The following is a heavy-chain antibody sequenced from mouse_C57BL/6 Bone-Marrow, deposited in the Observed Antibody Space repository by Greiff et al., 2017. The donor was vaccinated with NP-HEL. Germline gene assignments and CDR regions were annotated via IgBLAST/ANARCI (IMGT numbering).Heavy chain of an antibody. D-gene: IGHD1-1*01. CDR3: ALYGSNY. CDR2: IDPSDSYT. Sequence: QVQLQQPGAELVRPGTSVKLSCKASGYTFTSYWMHWVKQRPGQGLEWIGVIDPSDSYTNYNQKFKGKATLTLDTSSSTAYMQLSGLTSEDSAVYYCALYGSNYWGQGTTLTVSS. CDR1: GYTFTSYW. J-gene: IGHJ2*01. V-gene: IGHV1-59*01.